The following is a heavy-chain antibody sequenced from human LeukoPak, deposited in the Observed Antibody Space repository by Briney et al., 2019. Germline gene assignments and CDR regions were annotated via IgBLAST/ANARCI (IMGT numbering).Heavy chain of an antibody. CDR1: GFTFGSYA. CDR2: ISGVGGSI. J-gene: IGHJ4*02. Sequence: GGSLRLSCVASGFTFGSYAMTWVRQAPGKGLEWVSVISGVGGSIYYADSVKGRFTISRDNHKNTVYLQMNSLRAEDAAVYYCARRHSYGSGWDFDYWGQRTLVTVSS. CDR3: ARRHSYGSGWDFDY. V-gene: IGHV3-23*01. D-gene: IGHD6-19*01.